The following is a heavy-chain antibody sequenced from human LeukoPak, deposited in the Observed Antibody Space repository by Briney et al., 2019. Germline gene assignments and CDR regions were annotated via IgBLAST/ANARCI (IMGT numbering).Heavy chain of an antibody. V-gene: IGHV3-7*01. J-gene: IGHJ3*02. D-gene: IGHD3-16*01. CDR1: GFTFSRYW. CDR2: INEDGSEK. Sequence: PGGSLRLSCAASGFTFSRYWISWVRQAPGKGLEWVANINEDGSEKYYVDSVKGRFTMSRDSAKNSVYLQINSQRAEDTAVYYCARVDGGGATDDSLDIWGQGTMVPVSS. CDR3: ARVDGGGATDDSLDI.